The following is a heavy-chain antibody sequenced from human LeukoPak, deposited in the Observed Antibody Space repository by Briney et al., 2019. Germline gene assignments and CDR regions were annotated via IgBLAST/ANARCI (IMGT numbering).Heavy chain of an antibody. CDR2: IYYSGST. Sequence: YIYYSGSTNYNPSLKSRVTISLDTSKNQFSLKLSSVTAADTALYYCASSIAAAGTRPFDYWGQGILVTVSS. J-gene: IGHJ4*02. D-gene: IGHD6-13*01. V-gene: IGHV4-59*08. CDR3: ASSIAAAGTRPFDY.